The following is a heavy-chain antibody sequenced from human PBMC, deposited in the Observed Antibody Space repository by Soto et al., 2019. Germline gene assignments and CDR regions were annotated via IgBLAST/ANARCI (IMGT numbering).Heavy chain of an antibody. J-gene: IGHJ4*02. CDR1: GYTFTGYY. CDR3: AREPHCCSTSCYGLYFDY. CDR2: INPNSGGT. Sequence: QVQLVQSGAEVKKPGASVKVSCKASGYTFTGYYMHWVRQAPGQGLEWMGWINPNSGGTNYAQKFQGWVTMTRDTSISTAYMELSRLRSDDTAVYYCAREPHCCSTSCYGLYFDYWGQGTLVTVSS. D-gene: IGHD2-2*01. V-gene: IGHV1-2*04.